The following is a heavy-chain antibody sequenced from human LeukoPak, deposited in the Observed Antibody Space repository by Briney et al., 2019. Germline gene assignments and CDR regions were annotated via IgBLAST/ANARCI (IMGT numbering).Heavy chain of an antibody. CDR1: GFTFSSYA. D-gene: IGHD2-2*01. J-gene: IGHJ4*02. CDR3: AKDFGLGYCSSTSCPMAGSFDY. Sequence: PGGSLRLSRAASGFTFSSYAMSWVRQAPGKGLEWVSTIGGSGGSTYYADSVKGRFTISRDKSKNTLYLQMNSLRAEDTAVYYCAKDFGLGYCSSTSCPMAGSFDYWGQGTLVTVSS. CDR2: IGGSGGST. V-gene: IGHV3-23*01.